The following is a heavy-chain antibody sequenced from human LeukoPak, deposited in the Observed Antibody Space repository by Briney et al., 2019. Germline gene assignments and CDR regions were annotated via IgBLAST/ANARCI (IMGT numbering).Heavy chain of an antibody. D-gene: IGHD3-22*01. CDR1: GFTFNTYS. CDR2: ISSSSSYI. J-gene: IGHJ4*02. Sequence: GGSLRLSCAASGFTFNTYSMNWVRQAPGKGLEWVSSISSSSSYIYYADSVKGRFTISRDNAKNSLYLQMNSLRAEDTAVYYCARDPKYYYDSSGYYVWGQGTLVTVSS. V-gene: IGHV3-21*01. CDR3: ARDPKYYYDSSGYYV.